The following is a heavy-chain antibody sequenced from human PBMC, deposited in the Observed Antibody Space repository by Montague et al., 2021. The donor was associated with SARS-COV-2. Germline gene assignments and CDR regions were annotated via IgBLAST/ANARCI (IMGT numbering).Heavy chain of an antibody. D-gene: IGHD1-20*01. CDR3: ARLTGSRVYYYHYGLDV. V-gene: IGHV4-4*09. Sequence: SETLSLTCTVSGDSIRESHWSWIRQPPGKGLEWIGYIDNSGSTNYNPALESRVTLTVSASINQFYLALGSVTAADTAVYYCARLTGSRVYYYHYGLDVWGQGTTVTVSS. J-gene: IGHJ6*02. CDR2: IDNSGST. CDR1: GDSIRESH.